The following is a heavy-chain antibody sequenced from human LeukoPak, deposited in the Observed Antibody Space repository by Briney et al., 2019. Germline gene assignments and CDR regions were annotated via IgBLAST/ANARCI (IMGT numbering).Heavy chain of an antibody. CDR2: INHSGST. CDR1: GFTFSSYS. D-gene: IGHD3-3*01. Sequence: PGGSLRLSCAASGFTFSSYSMNWIRQPPGKGLEWIGEINHSGSTNYNPSLKSRVTISVDTSKNQFSLKLSSVTAADTAVYYCARHGQYDFWRELYYYSYYMDVWGKGTTVTVSS. V-gene: IGHV4-34*01. CDR3: ARHGQYDFWRELYYYSYYMDV. J-gene: IGHJ6*03.